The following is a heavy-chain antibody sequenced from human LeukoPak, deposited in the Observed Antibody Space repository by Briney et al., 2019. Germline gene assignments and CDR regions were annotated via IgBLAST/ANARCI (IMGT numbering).Heavy chain of an antibody. D-gene: IGHD6-13*01. CDR3: ARVIAAAASPDY. Sequence: GGSLSLSCAASGFTVSSNYLSWVRQAPGKGLEWVSTIYAGGSTYYAGSVKGRFTISRDNSKNTLYLKMNTLRVEDTAVYYCARVIAAAASPDYWGQGTLVTVSS. CDR2: IYAGGST. J-gene: IGHJ4*02. CDR1: GFTVSSNY. V-gene: IGHV3-66*01.